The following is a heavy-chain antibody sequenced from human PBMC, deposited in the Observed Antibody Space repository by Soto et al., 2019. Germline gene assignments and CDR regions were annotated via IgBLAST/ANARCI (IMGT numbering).Heavy chain of an antibody. V-gene: IGHV3-7*03. CDR3: ARKYCSTTSCKFDY. D-gene: IGHD2-2*01. CDR1: GFTFNTYW. CDR2: IKQDGSEK. Sequence: EVQLVESGGGLVQPGGSLRLSCAASGFTFNTYWMTWVRQAPGKGLGWVANIKQDGSEKYYVDSVKGRFTISRDNAKNSLYLQMNSLRVEDTAVYYCARKYCSTTSCKFDYWGQGTLVTVSS. J-gene: IGHJ4*02.